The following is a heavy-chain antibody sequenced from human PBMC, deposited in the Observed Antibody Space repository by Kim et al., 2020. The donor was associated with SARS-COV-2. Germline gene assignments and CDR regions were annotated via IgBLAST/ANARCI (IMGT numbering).Heavy chain of an antibody. CDR3: AREVRDSASKGWSLDL. V-gene: IGHV3-13*01. J-gene: IGHJ2*01. Sequence: GGSPRLSCAASGFTFSTSDMHWVRQPTGKGLEWVSAIGTIDDTYYPDSVKGRFIISRENAKNPLYLQMNSLRAEDTAVYYCAREVRDSASKGWSLDLWGRGTLVTVSS. D-gene: IGHD1-26*01. CDR2: IGTIDDT. CDR1: GFTFSTSD.